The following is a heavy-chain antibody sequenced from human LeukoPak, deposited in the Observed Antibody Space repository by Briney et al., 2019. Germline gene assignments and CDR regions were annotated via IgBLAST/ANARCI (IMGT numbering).Heavy chain of an antibody. D-gene: IGHD6-13*01. CDR3: ARDRVAAAGTGEGFDP. CDR1: GYTLTSYG. CDR2: IIPIFGTA. J-gene: IGHJ5*02. V-gene: IGHV1-69*13. Sequence: ASVKVSCKASGYTLTSYGISWVRQAPGQGLEWMGGIIPIFGTANYAQKFQGRVTITADESTSTAYMELSSLRSEDTAVYYCARDRVAAAGTGEGFDPWGQGTLVTVSS.